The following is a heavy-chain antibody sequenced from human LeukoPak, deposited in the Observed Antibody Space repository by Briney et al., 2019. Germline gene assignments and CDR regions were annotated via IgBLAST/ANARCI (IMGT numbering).Heavy chain of an antibody. Sequence: GGSPRLSCTASGFTFGNYALSWFRQAPGKGLEWVAFIRSKTYRGTTEYAASVKGRFTISRDDSKSIAYLQMNSLKTEDTAVYYCARANSFDSSGYYFDYWGQGTLVTVSS. D-gene: IGHD3-22*01. CDR2: IRSKTYRGTT. CDR3: ARANSFDSSGYYFDY. J-gene: IGHJ4*02. CDR1: GFTFGNYA. V-gene: IGHV3-49*03.